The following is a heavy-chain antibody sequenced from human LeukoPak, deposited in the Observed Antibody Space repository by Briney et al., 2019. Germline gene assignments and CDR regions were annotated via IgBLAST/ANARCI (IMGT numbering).Heavy chain of an antibody. CDR2: IYHSGST. CDR1: GYSISSSYY. Sequence: PSEALSLTCAVSGYSISSSYYWAWIRQPPGKGLEWIGSIYHSGSTYYNPSLKSRVTISVDTSKNQFSLKLSSVTAADTAVYYCAALYYDFWSGFLSEDAFDIWGQGTMVTVSS. D-gene: IGHD3-3*01. V-gene: IGHV4-38-2*01. CDR3: AALYYDFWSGFLSEDAFDI. J-gene: IGHJ3*02.